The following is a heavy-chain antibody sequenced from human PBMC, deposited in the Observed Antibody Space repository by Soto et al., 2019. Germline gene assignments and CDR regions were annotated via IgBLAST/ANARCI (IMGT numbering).Heavy chain of an antibody. Sequence: ESLKICFKGSGYSFTSYWIGWVRQIPRKGLEWMGIIYPGDSDTRYSPSFQGQVTISADKSISTAYLQWSSLKASDTAMYYCARLPATGPNRAYYYYGMDVWGQGTTVTVSS. CDR1: GYSFTSYW. D-gene: IGHD3-9*01. CDR2: IYPGDSDT. CDR3: ARLPATGPNRAYYYYGMDV. V-gene: IGHV5-51*01. J-gene: IGHJ6*02.